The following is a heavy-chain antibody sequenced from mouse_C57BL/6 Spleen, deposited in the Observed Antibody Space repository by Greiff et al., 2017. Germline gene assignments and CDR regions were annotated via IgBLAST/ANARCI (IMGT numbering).Heavy chain of an antibody. J-gene: IGHJ3*01. CDR3: ARADGSSQFAY. D-gene: IGHD1-1*01. CDR1: GFTFSDYG. CDR2: ISSGSSTT. Sequence: EVHLVESGGGLVKPGGSLKLSCAASGFTFSDYGMNWVRQAQEKGLEWVAYISSGSSTTYYADKVKGRFTISRDNAKTTLFLQMTSLRSEDTAMYYWARADGSSQFAYWGQGTLVTVSA. V-gene: IGHV5-17*01.